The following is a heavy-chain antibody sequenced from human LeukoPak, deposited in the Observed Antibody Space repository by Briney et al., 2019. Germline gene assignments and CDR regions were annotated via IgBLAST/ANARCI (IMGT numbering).Heavy chain of an antibody. J-gene: IGHJ4*02. D-gene: IGHD3-22*01. CDR2: VSLDGSKT. CDR1: GFTFSNYG. Sequence: PGGSLRLSCAASGFTFSNYGMHWVRQAPGKGLGWVAIVSLDGSKTYYADSVKGRFTISRDNSKNTLYLQMNSLRSEDTAVYYCARDGDTSGHFSHNDYWGLGTLVTVSS. CDR3: ARDGDTSGHFSHNDY. V-gene: IGHV3-30*03.